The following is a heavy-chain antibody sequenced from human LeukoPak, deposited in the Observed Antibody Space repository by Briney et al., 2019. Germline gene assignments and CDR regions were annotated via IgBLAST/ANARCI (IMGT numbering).Heavy chain of an antibody. D-gene: IGHD3-22*01. J-gene: IGHJ6*02. CDR3: ARGSYDSSGYYGYYYGMDV. Sequence: ASVKVSCKGSGYTFTSDGISWVRQAPGQGLEWMGWISAYNGNTNYAQKLQGRVTMTTDTSTSTAYMELRSLRSDDTAVYYCARGSYDSSGYYGYYYGMDVWGQVTTVTVSS. CDR1: GYTFTSDG. CDR2: ISAYNGNT. V-gene: IGHV1-18*01.